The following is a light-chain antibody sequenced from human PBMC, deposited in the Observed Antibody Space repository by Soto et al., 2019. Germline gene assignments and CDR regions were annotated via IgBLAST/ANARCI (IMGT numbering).Light chain of an antibody. CDR3: QQYENLPT. V-gene: IGKV1-8*01. Sequence: AIRMTQSPSSFSASTGDRVTITFRASQGISSYLAWYQQKPGKAPKLLIYAASTLQSGVPSRFSGSGSGTDFTLTISCLQSEDIATYYCQQYENLPTFGQGTRLEI. CDR1: QGISSY. J-gene: IGKJ5*01. CDR2: AAS.